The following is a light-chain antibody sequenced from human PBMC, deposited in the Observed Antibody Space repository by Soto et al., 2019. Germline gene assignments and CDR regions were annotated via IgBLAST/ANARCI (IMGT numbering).Light chain of an antibody. CDR3: QQRYSAPTT. CDR1: QTISNY. CDR2: TAA. J-gene: IGKJ4*01. V-gene: IGKV1-39*01. Sequence: DIQMTQSPSSLSASVGDRVTITCRASQTISNYLNWYQPKSGQAPKLLIYTAASLQSGVPSRFSGSGSGTDFTLTITTLQPEDFATYYCQQRYSAPTTFGGWTKWDIK.